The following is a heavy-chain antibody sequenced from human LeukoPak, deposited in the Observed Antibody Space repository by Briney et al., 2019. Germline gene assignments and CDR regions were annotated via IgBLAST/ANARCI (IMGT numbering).Heavy chain of an antibody. D-gene: IGHD3-16*01. CDR2: IIGRGDRT. CDR3: AKGFSYAYDY. J-gene: IGHJ4*02. Sequence: TGGSLRLSCAASGFTFSNYVMNWVRQAPGKGLEWVSHIIGRGDRTYYADSVKGRFTISRDNSKNTLFLQMNSLGAEDTAVYYCAKGFSYAYDYWGQGTLVTVSS. CDR1: GFTFSNYV. V-gene: IGHV3-23*01.